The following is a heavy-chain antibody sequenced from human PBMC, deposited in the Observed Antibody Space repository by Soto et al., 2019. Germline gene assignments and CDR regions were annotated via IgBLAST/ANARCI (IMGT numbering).Heavy chain of an antibody. D-gene: IGHD5-18*01. CDR1: GFSVSSDY. J-gene: IGHJ4*02. V-gene: IGHV3-53*01. CDR2: IYSAGSA. CDR3: GRDGGGGRGREAAMAREPHFDC. Sequence: EVQLVESGGGLIQPGGSLRLSCAASGFSVSSDYMSWVRQAPGKGLEWLSVIYSAGSAYYADSVKGRFTSSRDTSKNGLSLEMNSLRAEDTAVYYCGRDGGGGRGREAAMAREPHFDCWGRGTLVTVSS.